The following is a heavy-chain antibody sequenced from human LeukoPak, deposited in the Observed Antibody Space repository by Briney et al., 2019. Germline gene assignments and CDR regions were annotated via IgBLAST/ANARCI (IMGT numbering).Heavy chain of an antibody. CDR3: ARSDYGGNLGDAFDI. D-gene: IGHD4-23*01. CDR1: GGSISSSSYY. Sequence: SETPSLTCTVSGGSISSSSYYWGWIRQPPGKGLEWIGSIYYSGSTYYNPSLKSRVTISVDTSKNQFSLKLSSVTAADTAVYYCARSDYGGNLGDAFDIWGQGTMVTVSS. V-gene: IGHV4-39*01. J-gene: IGHJ3*02. CDR2: IYYSGST.